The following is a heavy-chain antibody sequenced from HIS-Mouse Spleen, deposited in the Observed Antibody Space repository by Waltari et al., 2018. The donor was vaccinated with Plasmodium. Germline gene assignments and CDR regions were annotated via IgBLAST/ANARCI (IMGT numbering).Heavy chain of an antibody. V-gene: IGHV3-33*05. J-gene: IGHJ3*02. Sequence: VRQAPGKGLEWVAVISYDGSNKYYADSVKGRFTISRDNSKNTLYLQMNSLRAEDTAVYYCARGMKSSSSAFDIWGQGTMVTVSS. D-gene: IGHD6-6*01. CDR2: ISYDGSNK. CDR3: ARGMKSSSSAFDI.